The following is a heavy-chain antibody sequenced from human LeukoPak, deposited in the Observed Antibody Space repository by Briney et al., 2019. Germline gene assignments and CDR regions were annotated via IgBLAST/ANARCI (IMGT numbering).Heavy chain of an antibody. CDR1: GYTFTSYD. V-gene: IGHV1-8*01. J-gene: IGHJ5*02. D-gene: IGHD6-19*01. CDR2: MNPNSGNT. Sequence: ASVKVSCKASGYTFTSYDINWVRQATGQGLEWMGWMNPNSGNTGYAQKFQGRVTMTRNTSISTAYMELSSLRSEDTAVYYCASIPSIAAAAYPGIAVAGWRWFDPWGQGTLVTVPS. CDR3: ASIPSIAAAAYPGIAVAGWRWFDP.